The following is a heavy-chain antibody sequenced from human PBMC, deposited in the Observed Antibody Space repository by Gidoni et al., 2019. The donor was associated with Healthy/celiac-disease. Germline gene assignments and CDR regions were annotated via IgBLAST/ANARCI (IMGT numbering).Heavy chain of an antibody. D-gene: IGHD6-13*01. J-gene: IGHJ4*02. CDR1: GGSISRGTYY. CDR3: ARAPYSSSWVYFDY. Sequence: HVQLQESGPGLVKPSQTLSLPCTLSGGSISRGTYYWSWIRHPAGKGLEWSGRIYTSGNTNYNPALKSRVTISEDTSKNQFSLKLSSVTAADAAVYYCARAPYSSSWVYFDYWGQGTLVTVSS. V-gene: IGHV4-61*02. CDR2: IYTSGNT.